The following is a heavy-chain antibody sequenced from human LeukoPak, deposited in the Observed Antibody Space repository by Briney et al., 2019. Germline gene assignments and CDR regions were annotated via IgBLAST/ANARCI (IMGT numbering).Heavy chain of an antibody. J-gene: IGHJ4*02. V-gene: IGHV3-23*01. CDR1: GFTFSSYA. CDR3: VKGIVVVTARAFDY. Sequence: PGGSLRLSCAASGFTFSSYAMSWVRQAPGKGLEWVSVISGSGGSTYYADSVKGRFTISRDNSKNTLYLQMSSLRPEDTAVYYCVKGIVVVTARAFDYWGQGTLVTVSS. D-gene: IGHD2-21*02. CDR2: ISGSGGST.